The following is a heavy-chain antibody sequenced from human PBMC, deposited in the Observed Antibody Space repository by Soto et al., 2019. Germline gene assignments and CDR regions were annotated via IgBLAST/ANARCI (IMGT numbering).Heavy chain of an antibody. CDR3: ARGAYGGYRWAPNWFDP. D-gene: IGHD5-12*01. CDR2: IYYTGST. V-gene: IGHV4-61*01. CDR1: GGSVNRGTYY. Sequence: NPSETLSLTCTVSGGSVNRGTYYWSWLRQPPGKGLEWIGYIYYTGSTNYNPSLKSRVTISLDTSKNQFSLKLTSVTAADTAVYYCARGAYGGYRWAPNWFDPWGQGTLVTVSS. J-gene: IGHJ5*02.